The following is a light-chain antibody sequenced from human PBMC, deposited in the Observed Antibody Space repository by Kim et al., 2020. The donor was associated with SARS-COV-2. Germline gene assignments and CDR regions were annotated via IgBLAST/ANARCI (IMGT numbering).Light chain of an antibody. V-gene: IGKV3-15*01. CDR1: QSVSSN. CDR3: QQYSHWPLT. J-gene: IGKJ4*01. Sequence: EIVMTQSPATLSVSPGERATLSCRARQSVSSNLAWYQQKPGQAPRLLIYGASTRATGIPGRFSGSGSGTEFTLTISSLQSEDFAVYYCQQYSHWPLTFGGGTKLGI. CDR2: GAS.